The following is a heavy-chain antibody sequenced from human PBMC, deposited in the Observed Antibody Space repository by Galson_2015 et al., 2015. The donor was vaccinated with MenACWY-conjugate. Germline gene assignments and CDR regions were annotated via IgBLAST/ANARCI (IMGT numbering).Heavy chain of an antibody. V-gene: IGHV3-23*01. CDR3: AKGDTSVTAPYS. CDR2: IRGSGENT. CDR1: GFTFSSYN. J-gene: IGHJ4*02. Sequence: YLRLCCAASGFTFSSYNMSWVRQAPGKGLEWVSRIRGSGENTYYLDSVKGRFTVSRDNSHNTLYLQMNSLRSEDTAFYYCAKGDTSVTAPYSWGQGTLVTVSS. D-gene: IGHD2-21*02.